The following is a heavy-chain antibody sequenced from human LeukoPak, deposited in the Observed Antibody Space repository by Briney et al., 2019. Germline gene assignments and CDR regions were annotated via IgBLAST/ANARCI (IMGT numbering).Heavy chain of an antibody. D-gene: IGHD1-20*01. J-gene: IGHJ3*02. CDR2: IRYDGSNK. V-gene: IGHV3-30*02. CDR1: GFTFSSYG. CDR3: AKAQGYNWIGGAFDI. Sequence: PGGSLRLSCAASGFTFSSYGMHWVRQAPGKGLEWVAFIRYDGSNKYYADSVKGRFTISRDNSKNTLYLQMNSLRAEDTAVYYCAKAQGYNWIGGAFDIWGQGTMVTVSS.